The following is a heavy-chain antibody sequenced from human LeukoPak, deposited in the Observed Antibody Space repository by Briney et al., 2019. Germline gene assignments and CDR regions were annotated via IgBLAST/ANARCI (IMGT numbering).Heavy chain of an antibody. Sequence: GGSLRLSCAASGFTFSSYAMSWVRQAPGKGLEWASAISGGGGGTYYADSVKGRFTISRDNSKNTLYLQMNSLRAEDTAVYYCAKGRYYFDYWGQGTLVTVSS. J-gene: IGHJ4*02. CDR1: GFTFSSYA. D-gene: IGHD3-16*01. CDR2: ISGGGGGT. CDR3: AKGRYYFDY. V-gene: IGHV3-23*01.